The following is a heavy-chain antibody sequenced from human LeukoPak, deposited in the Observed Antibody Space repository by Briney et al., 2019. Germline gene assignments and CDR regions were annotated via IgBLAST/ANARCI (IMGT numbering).Heavy chain of an antibody. D-gene: IGHD4-17*01. CDR3: ARDRGDYGGGFDY. CDR2: ISYDGSNK. CDR1: GFTFSSYA. Sequence: PGGSLRLSCAASGFTFSSYAMHWVRQAPGKGLEWAAVISYDGSNKYYADCVKGRFTISRDNSKNTLYLQMNSLRAEDTAVYYCARDRGDYGGGFDYWGQGTLVTVSS. J-gene: IGHJ4*02. V-gene: IGHV3-30*04.